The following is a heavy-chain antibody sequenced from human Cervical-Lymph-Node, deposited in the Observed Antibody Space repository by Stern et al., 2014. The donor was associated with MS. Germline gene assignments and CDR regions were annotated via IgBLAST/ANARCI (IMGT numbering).Heavy chain of an antibody. CDR2: ISYDGNNK. CDR1: GFMFRNYA. Sequence: VQLVESGGGVVQPGRSLRLSCAASGFMFRNYAMRWVRQAPGKGLEWVAVISYDGNNKDYADSVKDRFIISRDNPKNTLYLQMYSLRNEDTAVYYCARGWGAAAAGFFGDYWGQGALVTVSS. J-gene: IGHJ4*02. D-gene: IGHD6-13*01. CDR3: ARGWGAAAAGFFGDY. V-gene: IGHV3-30*04.